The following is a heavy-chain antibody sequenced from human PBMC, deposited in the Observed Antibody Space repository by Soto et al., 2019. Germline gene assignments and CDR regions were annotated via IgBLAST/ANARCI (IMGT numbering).Heavy chain of an antibody. D-gene: IGHD2-21*02. CDR2: ISYDGATK. CDR3: ASALCAGVCYLLDY. Sequence: QVQLVESGGGVVQPGRSLSLSCATSGSTFSSHAMHWVRQAPGKGLEWVALISYDGATKHYADSVKGRVTISRDNSKNTLYLQMNSLRPEDTAVYYCASALCAGVCYLLDYWGQGVLVTVSS. CDR1: GSTFSSHA. V-gene: IGHV3-30-3*01. J-gene: IGHJ4*02.